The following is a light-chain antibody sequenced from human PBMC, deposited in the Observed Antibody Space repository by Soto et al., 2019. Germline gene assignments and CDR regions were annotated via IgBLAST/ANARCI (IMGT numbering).Light chain of an antibody. J-gene: IGLJ3*02. CDR2: GNS. CDR1: SSNIGAGYD. V-gene: IGLV1-40*01. CDR3: QSYDSSLSGWV. Sequence: QSVLTQPPSVSGTPGQRVTICCTQSSSNIGAGYDVHWYQQLPGTAPKLLIYGNSNRPSGVPDRFSGSKSGTSASLAITGLQAEDEAEYYCQSYDSSLSGWVFGGGTKLTVL.